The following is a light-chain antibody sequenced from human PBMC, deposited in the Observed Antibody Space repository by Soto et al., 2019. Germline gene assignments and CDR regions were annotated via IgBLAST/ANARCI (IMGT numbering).Light chain of an antibody. CDR3: MQALQTLT. CDR2: SGS. J-gene: IGKJ4*01. Sequence: DIVMTQSPLSLPVTPGEPASISCRSSQSLLHSNGYNYLDWYLQKPGQSPQLLIYSGSNRASGVPDRFSGSGSGTDFTLKISRVEAEDVGVYNCMQALQTLTFGGRTKVEIK. V-gene: IGKV2-28*01. CDR1: QSLLHSNGYNY.